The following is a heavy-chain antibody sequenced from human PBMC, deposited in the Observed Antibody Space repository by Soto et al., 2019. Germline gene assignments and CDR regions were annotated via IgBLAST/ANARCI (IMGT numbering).Heavy chain of an antibody. Sequence: ASAQVSSEASGYTITSYAMHWLRQQAGQRLVWMGWINAGNGNTKYSQKCQGRVTITRDTSASTAYMELSSLRSEDTAVYYCASASGGIYGSGSYYPGDFDYWGQGTLVTVSS. J-gene: IGHJ4*02. D-gene: IGHD3-10*01. CDR3: ASASGGIYGSGSYYPGDFDY. V-gene: IGHV1-3*01. CDR1: GYTITSYA. CDR2: INAGNGNT.